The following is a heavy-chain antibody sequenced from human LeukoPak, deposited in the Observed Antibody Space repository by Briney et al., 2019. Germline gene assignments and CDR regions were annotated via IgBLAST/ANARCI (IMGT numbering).Heavy chain of an antibody. CDR1: GFTFSIHA. CDR3: AKVFYGSQSYNRLVLDA. D-gene: IGHD3-10*01. Sequence: SGGSLRLSCAASGFTFSIHAMTWVRQAPRRGLEWVSAISGSGATTDYADSVKGRFTISRDNSGNMVYLQLHSLRVEDTAVYYCAKVFYGSQSYNRLVLDAWGQGTLVTVSP. V-gene: IGHV3-23*01. CDR2: ISGSGATT. J-gene: IGHJ4*02.